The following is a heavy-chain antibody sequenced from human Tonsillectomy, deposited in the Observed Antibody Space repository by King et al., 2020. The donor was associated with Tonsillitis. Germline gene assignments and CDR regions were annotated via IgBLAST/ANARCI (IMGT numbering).Heavy chain of an antibody. CDR3: ARGLPEGYDFWSGYQSWEYQDDAFDI. D-gene: IGHD3-3*01. CDR1: GFTFSSYS. CDR2: ISSSSSYI. J-gene: IGHJ3*02. V-gene: IGHV3-21*01. Sequence: VQLVESGGGLVKPGGSLRLSCAASGFTFSSYSMNWVRQAPGKGLEWVASISSSSSYIYYADSVKGRFTISRDNAKNSLYLQMNSLRAEDTAVDYCARGLPEGYDFWSGYQSWEYQDDAFDIWGQGTMVTVSS.